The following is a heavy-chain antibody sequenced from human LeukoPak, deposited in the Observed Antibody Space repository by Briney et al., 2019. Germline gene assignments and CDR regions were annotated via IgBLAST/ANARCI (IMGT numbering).Heavy chain of an antibody. J-gene: IGHJ4*02. CDR1: GFSFSDAW. CDR3: ARDLGWLHYAD. D-gene: IGHD5-12*01. CDR2: IGGSGGFIT. Sequence: GGSLRLSCAASGFSFSDAWMSWVRQAPGKGLEWVSGIGGSGGFITYYADSVKGRFTVSRDNSKNTLYLQMNSLRADDTAIYYCARDLGWLHYADWGQGTLVTVSS. V-gene: IGHV3-23*01.